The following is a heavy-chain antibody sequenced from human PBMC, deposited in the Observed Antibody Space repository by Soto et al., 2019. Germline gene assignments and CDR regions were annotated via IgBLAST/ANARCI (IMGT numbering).Heavy chain of an antibody. CDR3: AREAGGLLWFGELSQ. J-gene: IGHJ4*02. CDR2: INSDGSST. Sequence: GGSLRLSCAASGFTFSSYWMHWVRQAPGKGLVWVSRINSDGSSTSYADSVKGRFTISRDNAKNTLYLQMNSLRAEDTAVYYCAREAGGLLWFGELSQGGQGTLVTVSS. D-gene: IGHD3-10*01. V-gene: IGHV3-74*01. CDR1: GFTFSSYW.